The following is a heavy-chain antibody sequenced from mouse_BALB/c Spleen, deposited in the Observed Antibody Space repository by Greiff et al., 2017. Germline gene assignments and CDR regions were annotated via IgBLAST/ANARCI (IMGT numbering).Heavy chain of an antibody. CDR1: GFTFSSYA. CDR3: ARQGAYYGSSYGY. Sequence: EVKLMESGGGLVKPGGSLKLSCAASGFTFSSYAMSWVRQTPEKRLEWVATISSGGSYTYYPDSVKGRFTISRDNAKNTLYLQMSSLRSEDTAMYYCARQGAYYGSSYGYWGQGTTLTVSS. V-gene: IGHV5-9-3*01. D-gene: IGHD1-1*01. J-gene: IGHJ2*01. CDR2: ISSGGSYT.